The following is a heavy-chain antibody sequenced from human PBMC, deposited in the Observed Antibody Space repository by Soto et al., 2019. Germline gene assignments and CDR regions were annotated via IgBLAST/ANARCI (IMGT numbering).Heavy chain of an antibody. J-gene: IGHJ3*02. CDR1: DYTFAAYC. CDR2: INPRDSDF. Sequence: GESLKISCPGFDYTFAAYCIGLVLQMPGKGLEWMGVINPRDSDFKYSPPFEGQVTISADKSINTAFLQWRSLKASDPALYYCARHGGRWVEDAFDIWGQGTMVTVSS. V-gene: IGHV5-51*01. CDR3: ARHGGRWVEDAFDI. D-gene: IGHD1-26*01.